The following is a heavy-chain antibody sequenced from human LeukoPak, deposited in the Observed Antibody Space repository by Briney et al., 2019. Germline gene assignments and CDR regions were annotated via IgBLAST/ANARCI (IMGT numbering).Heavy chain of an antibody. V-gene: IGHV3-15*01. CDR3: TTGPYDYGSGTYYH. J-gene: IGHJ4*02. CDR1: GFTFSNAC. Sequence: GGSLRLSCAASGFTFSNACMSWVRQAPGKGRECVVGIKSKTDGGTTDYAAPVKGRFTISRDDSKNTLYVQMNSLKTEDTAVYYCTTGPYDYGSGTYYHWGQETLVTVSS. D-gene: IGHD3-10*01. CDR2: IKSKTDGGTT.